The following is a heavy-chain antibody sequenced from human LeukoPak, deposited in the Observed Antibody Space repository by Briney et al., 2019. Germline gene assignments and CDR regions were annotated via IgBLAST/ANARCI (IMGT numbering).Heavy chain of an antibody. CDR1: GFPFRSYA. Sequence: QTGGSLRLSCVASGFPFRSYAMTWVRQTPGKGLESVSVITDDEDTYYADSVKGRFTISRDNSQNTVFLQMNSLRVEDTAVYYCAKVDYWSPENYFDSWGQGTLVTASS. CDR2: ITDDEDT. V-gene: IGHV3-23*01. D-gene: IGHD1-1*01. CDR3: AKVDYWSPENYFDS. J-gene: IGHJ4*02.